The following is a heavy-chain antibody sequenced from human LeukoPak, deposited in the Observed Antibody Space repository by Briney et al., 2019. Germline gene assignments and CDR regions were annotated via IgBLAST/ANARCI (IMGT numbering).Heavy chain of an antibody. D-gene: IGHD6-19*01. J-gene: IGHJ1*01. V-gene: IGHV4-34*01. CDR1: GGSINSYY. Sequence: KTSETLSLTCTVSGGSINSYYWSWIRQPPGKGLEWIGEINHSGSTNYNPSLKSRVTISVDTSKNQFSLKLSSVTAADTAVYYCARTVTYSSYFQHWGQGTLVTVSS. CDR2: INHSGST. CDR3: ARTVTYSSYFQH.